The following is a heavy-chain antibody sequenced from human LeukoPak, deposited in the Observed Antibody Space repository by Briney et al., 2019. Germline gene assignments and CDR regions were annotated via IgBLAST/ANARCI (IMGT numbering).Heavy chain of an antibody. V-gene: IGHV4-59*01. Sequence: SETLSLTCTVSGGSISNYYWSWIRQPPEKGLEWIGYIYYSGSTNYNPSLKSRVTISVDTSKNQFSLKLTSVPAADTAVYYCARDRSYYNGWFDPWGQGTPVTVSS. CDR3: ARDRSYYNGWFDP. J-gene: IGHJ5*02. D-gene: IGHD3-10*01. CDR1: GGSISNYY. CDR2: IYYSGST.